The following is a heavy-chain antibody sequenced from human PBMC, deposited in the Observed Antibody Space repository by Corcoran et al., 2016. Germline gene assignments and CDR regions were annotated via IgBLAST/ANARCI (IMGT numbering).Heavy chain of an antibody. J-gene: IGHJ4*02. CDR1: GFTFSSYS. CDR2: ISYDGSNK. CDR3: AKGIRYYYGSGSYLQDY. D-gene: IGHD3-10*01. Sequence: QVQLVESGGGVVQPGRSLRLSCAASGFTFSSYSMHWVRQAPGKGLEWVAVISYDGSNKYYADSVKGRFTISRDNSKNTLYLQMNSLRAEDTAVYYCAKGIRYYYGSGSYLQDYWGQGTLVTVSS. V-gene: IGHV3-30*18.